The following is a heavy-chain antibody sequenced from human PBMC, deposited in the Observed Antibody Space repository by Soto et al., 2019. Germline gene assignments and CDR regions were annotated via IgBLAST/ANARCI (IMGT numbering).Heavy chain of an antibody. V-gene: IGHV1-69*08. CDR3: ARDITDYGDYYWFDP. CDR2: MIASLGIA. Sequence: QVQLVQSGAEVKKPGSSVKVSCKASGGTFSRYTISWVRQAPGQGLEWMGRMIASLGIANYAQKFQGRVTITADKSTNTSYMELSRLRCEDTAVYYCARDITDYGDYYWFDPWGQGTLVTVSS. CDR1: GGTFSRYT. J-gene: IGHJ5*02. D-gene: IGHD4-17*01.